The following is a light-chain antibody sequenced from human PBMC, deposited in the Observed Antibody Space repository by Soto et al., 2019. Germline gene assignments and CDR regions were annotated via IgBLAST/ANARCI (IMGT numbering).Light chain of an antibody. CDR2: DAS. CDR3: QQSYSTPWT. Sequence: DIQMTQSPSTLSASVGDRVTVTCRASQSINTWLAWYQQKPGKAPKLLIYDASSLQSGVPSRFSGSGSGTDFTLTISSLQPEDFATYYCQQSYSTPWTFGQGTKVDIK. V-gene: IGKV1-39*01. J-gene: IGKJ1*01. CDR1: QSINTW.